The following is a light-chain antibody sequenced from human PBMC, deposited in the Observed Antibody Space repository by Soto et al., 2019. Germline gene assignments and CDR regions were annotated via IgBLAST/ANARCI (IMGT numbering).Light chain of an antibody. V-gene: IGKV1-5*03. CDR2: KAS. Sequence: DIQMTQSPSTLSASVGDRVTITCRASQSISSWLAWYQQKPGKAPKLLIYKASSLESGVPSRFSGSGSGTEFTLTISSLQPDGFATYYCQQYNSYITFGQGTRLEIK. CDR3: QQYNSYIT. CDR1: QSISSW. J-gene: IGKJ5*01.